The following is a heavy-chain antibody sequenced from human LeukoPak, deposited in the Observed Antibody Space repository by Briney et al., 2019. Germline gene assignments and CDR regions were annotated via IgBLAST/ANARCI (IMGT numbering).Heavy chain of an antibody. CDR1: GFTFSSYN. Sequence: PGGSLRLSCAASGFTFSSYNMNWVRQAPGKGLEWVSSISSSSTYNSADSVKGRLTISRDNARNSVYLVMNSLRAEDTAAYYCASSSDSYDTSGFWPYYFDYWGQGTLVTVS. J-gene: IGHJ4*02. V-gene: IGHV3-21*06. CDR2: ISSSSTY. D-gene: IGHD3-22*01. CDR3: ASSSDSYDTSGFWPYYFDY.